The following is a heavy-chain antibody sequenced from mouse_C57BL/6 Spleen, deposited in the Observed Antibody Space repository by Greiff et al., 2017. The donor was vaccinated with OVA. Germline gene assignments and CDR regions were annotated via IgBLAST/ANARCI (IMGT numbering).Heavy chain of an antibody. V-gene: IGHV2-9-1*01. Sequence: QVQLKESGPGLVAPSQSLSITCTVSGFSLTSYAISWVRQPPGKGLEWLGVIWTGGGTNYNSALKSRLSISKDNSKSQVFLKMNSLQTDDTARYYCATHYDSRPAQYYFDYWGQGTTLTVSS. CDR2: IWTGGGT. J-gene: IGHJ2*01. CDR3: ATHYDSRPAQYYFDY. CDR1: GFSLTSYA. D-gene: IGHD2-4*01.